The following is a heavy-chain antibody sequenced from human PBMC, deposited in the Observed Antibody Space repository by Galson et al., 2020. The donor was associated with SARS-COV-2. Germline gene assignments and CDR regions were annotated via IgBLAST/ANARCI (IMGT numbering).Heavy chain of an antibody. V-gene: IGHV3-30*04. J-gene: IGHJ4*02. CDR2: ISYDEGNK. D-gene: IGHD6-19*01. CDR3: ARDLTYTSGWYWGELFDY. Sequence: GGSLRLSCAASGFTFSSYAMHWVRQAPGKGLEWVAVISYDEGNKFYADSVKGRFTISRDNSKNTLYLQMNSLRAEDTSVYYCARDLTYTSGWYWGELFDYWGQGTLVTVSS. CDR1: GFTFSSYA.